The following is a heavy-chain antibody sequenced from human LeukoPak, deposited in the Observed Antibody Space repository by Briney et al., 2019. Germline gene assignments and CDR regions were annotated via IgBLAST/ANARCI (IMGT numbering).Heavy chain of an antibody. CDR3: ARGVLGPPHYDILTGYRY. Sequence: GASVKVSCKASGGTFSSYAISWVRQAPGQGLEWMGRIIPILGIANYAQKFQGRVTMTRDTSISTAYMELSRLRSDDTAVYYCARGVLGPPHYDILTGYRYWGQGTLVTVSS. D-gene: IGHD3-9*01. CDR2: IIPILGIA. V-gene: IGHV1-69*04. J-gene: IGHJ4*02. CDR1: GGTFSSYA.